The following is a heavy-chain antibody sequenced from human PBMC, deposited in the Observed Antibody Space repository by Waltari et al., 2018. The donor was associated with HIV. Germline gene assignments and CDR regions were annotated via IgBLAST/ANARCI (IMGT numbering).Heavy chain of an antibody. J-gene: IGHJ4*02. CDR2: IKQSRSS. CDR3: ARVPLRCGSVRY. Sequence: QVQLQQWGAGLLKPSETVCLTRAVYGDSFLGYFWSWSRKSPGKGREWIGEIKQSRSSNYNPSINSRVTRSVDPSTYQFARSRTSVTAADTATYYSARVPLRCGSVRYWGQGSLVTVSS. D-gene: IGHD4-17*01. CDR1: GDSFLGYF. V-gene: IGHV4-34*01.